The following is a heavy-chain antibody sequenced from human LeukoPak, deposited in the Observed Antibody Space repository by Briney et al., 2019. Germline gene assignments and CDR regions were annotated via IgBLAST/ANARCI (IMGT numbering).Heavy chain of an antibody. Sequence: ASVKVSCKASGYTFTGYYMHWVRQAPGQGLEWMGWINPNSGGTNYAQKFQGRVTMTRDTSISTAYMELSRLRSDDTAVYYCARDAGISMVRGAHNWFDPWGQGTLVTVSS. J-gene: IGHJ5*02. CDR2: INPNSGGT. CDR1: GYTFTGYY. V-gene: IGHV1-2*02. CDR3: ARDAGISMVRGAHNWFDP. D-gene: IGHD3-10*01.